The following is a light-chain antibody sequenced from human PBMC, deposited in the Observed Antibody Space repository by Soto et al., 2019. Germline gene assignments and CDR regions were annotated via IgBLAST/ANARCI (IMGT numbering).Light chain of an antibody. CDR3: QQYGSTPRT. CDR2: GAS. Sequence: EIVLTQSPGTLSLSPGERATLSCRASQSFTSSSLAWYHQKPGQAPRLLIYGASSRATGIPDRFSGSGSGTDFTLTISRLEPEDFAVYYCQQYGSTPRTFGQGTKLKIK. V-gene: IGKV3-20*01. CDR1: QSFTSSS. J-gene: IGKJ2*02.